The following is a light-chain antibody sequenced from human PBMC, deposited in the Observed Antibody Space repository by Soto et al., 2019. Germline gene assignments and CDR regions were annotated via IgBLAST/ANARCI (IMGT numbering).Light chain of an antibody. CDR1: QSLSIH. Sequence: IVSTQSPATLSLSPGERATVSCTASQSLSIHLAWYQQKPGQAPRLLIIGASERVTGIPARFSGSGSGTEFTLSISSLQSDDVAVYYCQQYNTWPWTFGQGTKVDIK. CDR2: GAS. V-gene: IGKV3-15*01. CDR3: QQYNTWPWT. J-gene: IGKJ1*01.